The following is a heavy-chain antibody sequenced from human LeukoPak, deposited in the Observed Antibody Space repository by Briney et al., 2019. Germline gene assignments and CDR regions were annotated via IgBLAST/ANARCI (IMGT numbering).Heavy chain of an antibody. CDR2: ISSSGSTI. CDR1: GFTFSDYY. V-gene: IGHV3-11*01. CDR3: ARDAFYDSSGSGFDY. Sequence: GGSLRLSCAASGFTFSDYYMSWIRQAPGKGLEWVSYISSSGSTIYYADSVKGRFTISRDNAKNSLYLQMDSLRAEDTAVYYCARDAFYDSSGSGFDYWGQGTLVTVSS. J-gene: IGHJ4*02. D-gene: IGHD3-22*01.